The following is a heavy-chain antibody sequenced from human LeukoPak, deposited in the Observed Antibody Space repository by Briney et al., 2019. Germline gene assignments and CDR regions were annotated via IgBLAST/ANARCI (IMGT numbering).Heavy chain of an antibody. Sequence: GESLKISCKISGYKLTNNWIGWVRQVPGKGLEWMGLIYPSYSDAKYSPSFQGQVTLSVDASISTAYLQLSGLRVSDTAIYYCVRFALTSSLDHWGQGTLVTVSS. CDR3: VRFALTSSLDH. V-gene: IGHV5-51*01. D-gene: IGHD6-13*01. CDR1: GYKLTNNW. CDR2: IYPSYSDA. J-gene: IGHJ5*02.